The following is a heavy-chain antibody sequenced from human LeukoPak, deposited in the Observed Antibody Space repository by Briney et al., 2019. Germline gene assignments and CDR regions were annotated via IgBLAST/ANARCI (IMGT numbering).Heavy chain of an antibody. CDR3: ARGDGSYLL. D-gene: IGHD1-26*01. Sequence: ASVKVSCKASGYTFTGCYIHWVRQAPGQGLEWLGWINPNSGGTKYGQKFQGRVIMTRDTSTSTAYMELSSLRSDDTAVYYCARGDGSYLLWGQGTLVTVSS. J-gene: IGHJ4*02. CDR2: INPNSGGT. CDR1: GYTFTGCY. V-gene: IGHV1-2*02.